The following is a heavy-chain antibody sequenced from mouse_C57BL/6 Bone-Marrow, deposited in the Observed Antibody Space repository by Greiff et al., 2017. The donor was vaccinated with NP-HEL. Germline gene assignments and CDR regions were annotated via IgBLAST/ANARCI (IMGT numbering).Heavy chain of an antibody. Sequence: VQLQQPGAERVKPGASVKMSCKASGEKGKREGRKGGKERRGEGREGRGEREEGRGRTNYNEKFKSKATLTVDTSSSTAYMQLSSLTSEDSAVYYCARFWYDHWYFDVWGTGTTVTVSS. CDR2: REEGRGRT. V-gene: IGHV1-55*01. J-gene: IGHJ1*03. CDR1: GEKGKREG. CDR3: ARFWYDHWYFDV. D-gene: IGHD1-1*02.